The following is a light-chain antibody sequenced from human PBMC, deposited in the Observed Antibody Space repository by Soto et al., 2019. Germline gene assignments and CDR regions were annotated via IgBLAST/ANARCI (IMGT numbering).Light chain of an antibody. CDR2: GAS. V-gene: IGKV3-20*01. CDR3: KQYGSSPYT. Sequence: EIVLTQSPGTLSLSPGERATLSCRASQSVSSSYLAWYQKKPGQAPRLLIYGASSRATGIPDRFSGSGSGTDFPLTISRLEPEDFAVYYCKQYGSSPYTFGQGTKLEIK. J-gene: IGKJ2*01. CDR1: QSVSSSY.